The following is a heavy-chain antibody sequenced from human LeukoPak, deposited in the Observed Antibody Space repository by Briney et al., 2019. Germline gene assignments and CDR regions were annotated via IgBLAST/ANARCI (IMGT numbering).Heavy chain of an antibody. CDR3: ARGPPERHWVRGIITMDV. CDR2: INPSGCST. D-gene: IGHD3-10*01. CDR1: VYTFTSYY. Sequence: ASVKVSCKASVYTFTSYYMHWVRQAPGQGLEWMGIINPSGCSTRYAQNFQGRVTMTRDTSTSTVYMELSSLRSEDTAVYYCARGPPERHWVRGIITMDVWGKGTTVTLSS. J-gene: IGHJ6*03. V-gene: IGHV1-46*01.